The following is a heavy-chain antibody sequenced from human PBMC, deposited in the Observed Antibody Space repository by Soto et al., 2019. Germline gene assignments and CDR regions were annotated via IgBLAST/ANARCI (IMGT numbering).Heavy chain of an antibody. Sequence: RGALRLSCASSGFTFCSYLMSWVRQAPGKGLEWVANIKQDGSEKYYVDSVKGRFTISRDSAKNSLYLQMNSLRAEDTAVYYCARHGLFAWGQGTLVTVSS. V-gene: IGHV3-7*03. D-gene: IGHD2-21*01. CDR1: GFTFCSYL. J-gene: IGHJ5*02. CDR3: ARHGLFA. CDR2: IKQDGSEK.